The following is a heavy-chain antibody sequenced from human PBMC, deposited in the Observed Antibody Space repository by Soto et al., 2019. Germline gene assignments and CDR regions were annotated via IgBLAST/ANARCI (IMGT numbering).Heavy chain of an antibody. CDR3: ARAKAVVIAALAI. CDR2: VSDNGGSRGGT. V-gene: IGHV3-23*01. D-gene: IGHD2-21*01. CDR1: GFMFNNSA. J-gene: IGHJ3*02. Sequence: EVELLESGGGLVQPGGSLRLSCKASGFMFNNSAMTWVRQAPGQGLQWVASVSDNGGSRGGTYYADSVKGRFTISRDNSKNTLYLQLDSLTGADTAVYYCARAKAVVIAALAIWGPGTMVTVSS.